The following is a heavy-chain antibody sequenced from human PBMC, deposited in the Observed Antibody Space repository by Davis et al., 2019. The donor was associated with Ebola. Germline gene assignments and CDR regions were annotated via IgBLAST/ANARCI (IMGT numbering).Heavy chain of an antibody. V-gene: IGHV3-30*03. D-gene: IGHD5-18*01. Sequence: PGGSLRLSCAASGFIFGSYGMHWVRQAPGKGLEWVAVISYDGTNKYYADSVKGRFTISRDNSKNTLYLQMDSLRGDDTAVYYCARVPRAYSSDREGYWGQGTLVTVSS. J-gene: IGHJ4*02. CDR2: ISYDGTNK. CDR1: GFIFGSYG. CDR3: ARVPRAYSSDREGY.